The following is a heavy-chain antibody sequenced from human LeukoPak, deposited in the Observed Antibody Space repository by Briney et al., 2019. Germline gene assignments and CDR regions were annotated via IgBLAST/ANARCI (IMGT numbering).Heavy chain of an antibody. D-gene: IGHD3-10*01. Sequence: ASVKVSCKASGYTFTDFYMHWVRQAPGQGLEWMGWSNPNSDDTNYAQKFQGRVTMTRDTSISTAYMELSRLRSDDTAVYYCAREGRGLLWFGELLYWGQGTLVTVSS. CDR1: GYTFTDFY. V-gene: IGHV1-2*02. J-gene: IGHJ4*02. CDR2: SNPNSDDT. CDR3: AREGRGLLWFGELLY.